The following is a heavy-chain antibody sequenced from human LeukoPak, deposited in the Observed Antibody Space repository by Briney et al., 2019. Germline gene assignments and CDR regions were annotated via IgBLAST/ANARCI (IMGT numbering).Heavy chain of an antibody. J-gene: IGHJ6*03. CDR3: ASGNIVVVPARNYYYYYYMDV. D-gene: IGHD2-2*01. Sequence: ASVKVSCKASGGTFSSYAISWVRQAPGQGLEGMGGIIPIFGAANYAQKFQGRVTINTDESTSTAYMELSSLRSEDTAVYYCASGNIVVVPARNYYYYYYMDVWGKGTTVTVSS. CDR1: GGTFSSYA. CDR2: IIPIFGAA. V-gene: IGHV1-69*05.